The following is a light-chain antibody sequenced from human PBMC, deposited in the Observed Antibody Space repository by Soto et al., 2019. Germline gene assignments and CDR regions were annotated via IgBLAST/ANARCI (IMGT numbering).Light chain of an antibody. CDR1: SSDVGSYNL. J-gene: IGLJ7*01. V-gene: IGLV2-23*02. CDR2: EVS. Sequence: QSVLTQPASVSGSPGQSITISCTGTSSDVGSYNLVSWYQQHPTKAPKLMIYEVSKRPSGVSNRFSGSKSDNTASLTISGLQAEDEADYCCCSYAGSSTLAVFGGGTQLTVL. CDR3: CSYAGSSTLAV.